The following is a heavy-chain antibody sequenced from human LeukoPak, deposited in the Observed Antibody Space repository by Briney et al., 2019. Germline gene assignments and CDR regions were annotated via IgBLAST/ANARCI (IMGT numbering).Heavy chain of an antibody. CDR2: ISAYNGNT. CDR1: GYTFTSDG. V-gene: IGHV1-18*01. Sequence: ASVKVSCKASGYTFTSDGISWVRQAPGQGLEWMGWISAYNGNTNYAQKLQGRVTMTTDTSTSTAYMELRSLRSDDTAVYYCARNSWNYRPAPFDYWGQGTLVTVSS. D-gene: IGHD1-7*01. J-gene: IGHJ4*02. CDR3: ARNSWNYRPAPFDY.